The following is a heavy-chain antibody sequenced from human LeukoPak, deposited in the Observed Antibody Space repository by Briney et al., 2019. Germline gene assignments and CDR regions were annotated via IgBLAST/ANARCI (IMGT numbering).Heavy chain of an antibody. CDR1: GFTFSNYV. V-gene: IGHV3-23*01. CDR2: ITSSGGAT. D-gene: IGHD6-19*01. Sequence: GGSLRLSCAASGFTFSNYVMTWVRQAPGQGLEWVSGITSSGGATFYADSVKGRFTTSRDNSKNTLFLQMDSLNAEDTAVYYCVKDNARTAVPDKGGYWGQGMLVTVSS. CDR3: VKDNARTAVPDKGGY. J-gene: IGHJ4*02.